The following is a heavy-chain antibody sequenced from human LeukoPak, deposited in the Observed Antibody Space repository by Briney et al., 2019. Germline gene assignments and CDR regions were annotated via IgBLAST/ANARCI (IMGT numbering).Heavy chain of an antibody. D-gene: IGHD3-9*01. V-gene: IGHV3-30*02. CDR2: IRYDGSNT. Sequence: GGSLRLSCAASGFTFSSYGIHWVRQAPGKGLEWVAFIRYDGSNTYYLDSVQGRFTISRDNSKNMLYQEMNSLRVEDTAMYYCAKSLVIKRYLDFMDIWGKGTTVTVSS. CDR3: AKSLVIKRYLDFMDI. CDR1: GFTFSSYG. J-gene: IGHJ6*03.